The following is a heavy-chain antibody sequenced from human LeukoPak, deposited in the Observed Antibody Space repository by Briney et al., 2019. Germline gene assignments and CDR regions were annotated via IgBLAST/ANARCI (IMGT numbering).Heavy chain of an antibody. Sequence: GGSLRLSCAASGFTFSSYAMHWVRQAPGKGLEWVAVISYDGSNKYYADSVKGRLTISRDNSKNTLYLQMNSLRAEDTAVYYCARGAYYYDSSGYRNWGQGTLVTVSS. CDR2: ISYDGSNK. V-gene: IGHV3-30-3*01. D-gene: IGHD3-22*01. J-gene: IGHJ4*02. CDR1: GFTFSSYA. CDR3: ARGAYYYDSSGYRN.